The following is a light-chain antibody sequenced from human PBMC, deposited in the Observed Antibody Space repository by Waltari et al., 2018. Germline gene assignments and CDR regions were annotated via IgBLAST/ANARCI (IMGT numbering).Light chain of an antibody. CDR1: QSISTS. Sequence: DIQVTQSPSSLSASVGDRVTITCRTSQSISTSLNWYQQKPGKPPKLLIFAASALQSGVSSRFSGSGSQTDFTLTIRNLQPEDFATYYCQQSYSMFALTFGGGTKVEIK. CDR3: QQSYSMFALT. J-gene: IGKJ4*01. V-gene: IGKV1-39*01. CDR2: AAS.